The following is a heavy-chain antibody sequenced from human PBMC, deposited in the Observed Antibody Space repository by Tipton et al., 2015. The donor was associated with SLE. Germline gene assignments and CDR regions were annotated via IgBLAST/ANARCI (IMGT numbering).Heavy chain of an antibody. J-gene: IGHJ4*02. CDR1: GGSISSSPYY. CDR3: ARTEQGTGSYYRLVFEI. D-gene: IGHD3-10*01. Sequence: TLSLTCTVSGGSISSSPYYWAWIRQPPGKGLEWIGTVYSGGNTYHIPSLKTRVTIPVDTSRNQFSLKLTSVTAADTAVYYCARTEQGTGSYYRLVFEIWGQGTLVTVSS. V-gene: IGHV4-39*07. CDR2: VYSGGNT.